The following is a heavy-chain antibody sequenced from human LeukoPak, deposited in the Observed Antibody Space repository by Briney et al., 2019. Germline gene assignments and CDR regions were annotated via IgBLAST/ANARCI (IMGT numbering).Heavy chain of an antibody. CDR3: ARAIAAAGTHSEYYYYYYGMDV. D-gene: IGHD6-13*01. CDR1: GFTFSSYA. Sequence: PGGSLRLSCAASGFTFSSYAMHWVRQAPGKGLEWVAVISYDGSNKYYADSVKGRFTISRDNSKNTLYLQMNSLRAEDTAVYYCARAIAAAGTHSEYYYYYYGMDVWGQGTTVTASS. V-gene: IGHV3-30-3*01. J-gene: IGHJ6*02. CDR2: ISYDGSNK.